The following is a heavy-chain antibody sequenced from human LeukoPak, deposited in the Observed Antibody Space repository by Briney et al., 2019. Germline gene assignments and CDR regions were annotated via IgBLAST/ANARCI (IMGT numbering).Heavy chain of an antibody. CDR2: IYYSGST. J-gene: IGHJ4*02. CDR3: ARSYYQLPNFDY. CDR1: GGSISSSSYY. Sequence: SETLSLTCTVSGGSISSSSYYWGWIRQPPGKGLEWIGSIYYSGSTYYNPSLKSRVTISVDTSKNQFSLKLSSVTAADTAVYYCARSYYQLPNFDYWGQGTLVTVSS. D-gene: IGHD2-2*01. V-gene: IGHV4-39*01.